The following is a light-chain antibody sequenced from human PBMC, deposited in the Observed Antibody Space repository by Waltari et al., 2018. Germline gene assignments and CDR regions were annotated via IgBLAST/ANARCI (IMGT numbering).Light chain of an antibody. CDR1: ASNIGDNL. CDR2: RTD. J-gene: IGLJ3*02. CDR3: ASWDDSLNGHWV. Sequence: QSVLTQPPSTSGTPGPRVTISCSGSASNIGDNLVNWYQQLPGKAPKLLIYRTDLRPSGVPDRFSGSKFVTSASLAIGGLQSEDEADYCCASWDDSLNGHWVFGGGTKVTVL. V-gene: IGLV1-44*01.